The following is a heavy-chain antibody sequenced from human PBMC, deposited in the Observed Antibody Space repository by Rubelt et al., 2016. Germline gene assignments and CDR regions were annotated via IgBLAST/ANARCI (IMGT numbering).Heavy chain of an antibody. Sequence: QVHLQQWGAGLLKPSETLSLTCTVSSGSISSSSYYWGWIRQPPGKGLEWIGSAYYSGSTYYSPSLKSRVTISVETSKNLCALRLGSVTAADTAVYYCAGGKDRRWFGPWGQGILVTVSS. CDR2: AYYSGST. D-gene: IGHD1-14*01. J-gene: IGHJ5*02. V-gene: IGHV4-39*01. CDR3: AGGKDRRWFGP. CDR1: SGSISSSSYY.